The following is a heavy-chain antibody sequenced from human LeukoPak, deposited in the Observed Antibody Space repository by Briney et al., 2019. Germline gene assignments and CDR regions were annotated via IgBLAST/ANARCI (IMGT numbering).Heavy chain of an antibody. Sequence: GGTLRLSCAASGFTFSSYGMSWVRQAPGKGLEWVSAISGSGGSTYYADSVKGRFTISRDNSKNTLYLQMNSLRAEDTAVYYCAKNPLEYYYDSSGYYFYYFDYWGQGTLVTVSS. CDR2: ISGSGGST. V-gene: IGHV3-23*01. D-gene: IGHD3-22*01. J-gene: IGHJ4*02. CDR1: GFTFSSYG. CDR3: AKNPLEYYYDSSGYYFYYFDY.